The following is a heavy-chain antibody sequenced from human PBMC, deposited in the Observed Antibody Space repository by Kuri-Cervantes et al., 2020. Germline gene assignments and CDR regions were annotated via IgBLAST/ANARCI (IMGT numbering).Heavy chain of an antibody. Sequence: LSLTCAASGFTFSSYSMNWVRQAPGKGLEWVSSISSSSSYIYYADSVKGRFTISRDNAKNSLYLQMNSLRAEDTAVYYCARQGRGGGYYYYGMDVWGQGTTVTVSS. CDR2: ISSSSSYI. CDR3: ARQGRGGGYYYYGMDV. D-gene: IGHD3-16*01. J-gene: IGHJ6*02. CDR1: GFTFSSYS. V-gene: IGHV3-21*01.